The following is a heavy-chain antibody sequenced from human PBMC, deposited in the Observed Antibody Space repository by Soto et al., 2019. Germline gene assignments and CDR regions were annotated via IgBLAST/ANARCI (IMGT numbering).Heavy chain of an antibody. CDR2: LHSGGDT. Sequence: EVQLVESGGGLVQPGGSLRLSCAASGIPVSSNYMTWVRQAPGKGLEWVSVLHSGGDTYYANSVKGRFTISRHDSTNTLFLQMNSLTAEDTAVYYCARDGPSYHASRMDVWGQGTTVTVSS. V-gene: IGHV3-53*04. CDR3: ARDGPSYHASRMDV. J-gene: IGHJ6*02. D-gene: IGHD2-2*01. CDR1: GIPVSSNY.